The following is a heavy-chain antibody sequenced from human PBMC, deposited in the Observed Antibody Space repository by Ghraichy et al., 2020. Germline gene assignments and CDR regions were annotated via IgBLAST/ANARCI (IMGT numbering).Heavy chain of an antibody. J-gene: IGHJ5*02. Sequence: SVKVSCKASGGTFSSYAISWVRQAPGQGLEWMGGIIPIFGTANYAQKFQGRVTITADESTSTAYMELSSLRSEDTAVYYCARGLADPPHWFDPWGQGTLVTVSS. CDR3: ARGLADPPHWFDP. CDR1: GGTFSSYA. D-gene: IGHD2-15*01. V-gene: IGHV1-69*13. CDR2: IIPIFGTA.